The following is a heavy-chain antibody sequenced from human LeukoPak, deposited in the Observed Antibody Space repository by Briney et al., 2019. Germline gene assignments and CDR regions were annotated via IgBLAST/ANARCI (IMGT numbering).Heavy chain of an antibody. CDR2: IRYDGSNK. CDR1: GFTFSSYG. D-gene: IGHD3-10*01. J-gene: IGHJ5*02. V-gene: IGHV3-30*02. CDR3: TILVRGVDNWFDP. Sequence: PGGSLRLSCAASGFTFSSYGMHWVRQAPGKGLEWVAFIRYDGSNKYYADSVKGRFTISRDNAKNSLYLQMNSLRAEDTAVYYCTILVRGVDNWFDPWGQGTLVTVSS.